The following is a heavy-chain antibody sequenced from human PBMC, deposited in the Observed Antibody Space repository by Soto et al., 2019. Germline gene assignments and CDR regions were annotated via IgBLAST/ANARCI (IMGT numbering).Heavy chain of an antibody. J-gene: IGHJ5*02. CDR1: SGSISTVNHY. D-gene: IGHD3-9*01. V-gene: IGHV4-39*07. CDR3: ARSHYDILTGSNWFDP. Sequence: PSETLSPTCTVSSGSISTVNHYWGWIRQPPGKGLEWIGYIYSSGSTFSNPSLKSRVTISVDTSKNQFSLKLSSVTAADTAVYYCARSHYDILTGSNWFDPWGQGTLVTVSS. CDR2: IYSSGST.